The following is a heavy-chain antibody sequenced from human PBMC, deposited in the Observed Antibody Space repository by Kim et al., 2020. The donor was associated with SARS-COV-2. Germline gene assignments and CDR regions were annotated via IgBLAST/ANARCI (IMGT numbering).Heavy chain of an antibody. D-gene: IGHD3-3*01. Sequence: GGSLRLSCAASGFTFSSYGMHWVRQAPGKGLEWVAVIWYDGSNKYYADSVKGRFTISRDNSKNTLYLQMNSLRAEDTAVYYCARGGITIFGVDALDYWGQGTLVTVSS. CDR3: ARGGITIFGVDALDY. V-gene: IGHV3-33*01. J-gene: IGHJ4*02. CDR2: IWYDGSNK. CDR1: GFTFSSYG.